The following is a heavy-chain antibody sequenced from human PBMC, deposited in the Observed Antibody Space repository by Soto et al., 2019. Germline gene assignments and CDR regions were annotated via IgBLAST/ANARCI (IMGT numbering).Heavy chain of an antibody. CDR2: IYYSGST. CDR1: GGSVSSGSYY. D-gene: IGHD3-3*01. J-gene: IGHJ4*02. V-gene: IGHV4-61*01. CDR3: ARGLLEWLLHFDY. Sequence: QVQLQESGPGLVKPSETLSLTCTVSGGSVSSGSYYWSWIRQPPGKGLEWIGYIYYSGSTNYNPSLKSRVTISVDTSKNQFSLKLSSVTAADTAVYYCARGLLEWLLHFDYWGQGTLVTVSS.